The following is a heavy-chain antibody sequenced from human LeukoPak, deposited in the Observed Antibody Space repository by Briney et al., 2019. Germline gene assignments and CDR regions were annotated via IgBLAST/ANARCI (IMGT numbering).Heavy chain of an antibody. D-gene: IGHD5-18*01. Sequence: PGRSLRLSCAASGFTFSSYGMHWVRQVPGKGLEWVAVISYDGSNKYYADSVKGRFTISRDNSKNTLYLQMNSLRAEDTAVYYCAKDQAILVDTAMVTPFDYWGQGTLVTVSS. V-gene: IGHV3-30*18. J-gene: IGHJ4*02. CDR2: ISYDGSNK. CDR3: AKDQAILVDTAMVTPFDY. CDR1: GFTFSSYG.